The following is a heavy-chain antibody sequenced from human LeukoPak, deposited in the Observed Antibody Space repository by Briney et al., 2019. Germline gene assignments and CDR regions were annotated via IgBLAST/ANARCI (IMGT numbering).Heavy chain of an antibody. V-gene: IGHV3-23*01. J-gene: IGHJ4*02. CDR2: ISGSGGST. CDR3: AKGIVVVVPAALDY. D-gene: IGHD2-2*01. Sequence: PGGSLRLSCAASGFTFSSYAMSWVRQAPGKGLEWVSAISGSGGSTYYADSVKGRSTISRDNSKNTLYLQMNSLRAEDTAVYYCAKGIVVVVPAALDYWGQGTLVTVSS. CDR1: GFTFSSYA.